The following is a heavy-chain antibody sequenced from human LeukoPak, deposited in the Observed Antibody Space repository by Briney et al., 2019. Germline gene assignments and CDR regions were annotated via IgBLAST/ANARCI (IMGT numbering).Heavy chain of an antibody. Sequence: GGSLRLSYAASGFTFSSYGMHWVRQAPGKGLEWVAFIRYDGSNKYYADSVKGRFTISRDNSKNTLYLQMNSLRAEDTAVYYCAKGLDKGFYSGYDRWGQGTLVTVSS. J-gene: IGHJ4*02. V-gene: IGHV3-30*02. CDR1: GFTFSSYG. CDR3: AKGLDKGFYSGYDR. D-gene: IGHD5-12*01. CDR2: IRYDGSNK.